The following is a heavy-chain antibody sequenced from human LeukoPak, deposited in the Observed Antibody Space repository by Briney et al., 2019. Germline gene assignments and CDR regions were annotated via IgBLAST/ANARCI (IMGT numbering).Heavy chain of an antibody. V-gene: IGHV4-34*01. CDR1: GGSFSGYY. J-gene: IGHJ5*02. CDR3: ARGFPCSSTSCTGGWFDP. Sequence: SETLSLTCAVYGGSFSGYYWSWIRQPPGKGLEWIGEINHSGSTNYNPSLKSRVTISVDTSKNQFSLKLSSVTAADTAVYYCARGFPCSSTSCTGGWFDPWGQGTLVTVSS. CDR2: INHSGST. D-gene: IGHD2-2*01.